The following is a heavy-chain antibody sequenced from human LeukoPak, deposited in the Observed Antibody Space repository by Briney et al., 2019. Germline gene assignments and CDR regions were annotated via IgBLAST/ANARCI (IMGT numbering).Heavy chain of an antibody. J-gene: IGHJ4*02. CDR1: GYTFTSYG. CDR3: ARGTNLWFGELLLFDY. CDR2: ISAYNGNT. Sequence: ASVKVSCKASGYTFTSYGISWVRQAPGQGLEWMGWISAYNGNTNYAQKLRGRVTMTTDTSTSTAYMELRSLRSDDTAVYYCARGTNLWFGELLLFDYWGQGTLVTVSS. V-gene: IGHV1-18*01. D-gene: IGHD3-10*01.